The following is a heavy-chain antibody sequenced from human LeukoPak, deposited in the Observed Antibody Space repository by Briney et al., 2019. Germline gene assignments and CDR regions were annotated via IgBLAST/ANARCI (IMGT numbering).Heavy chain of an antibody. V-gene: IGHV4-39*07. J-gene: IGHJ4*02. D-gene: IGHD5-18*01. CDR1: GGSISSSSYY. CDR3: AGGYSYGPARYFDY. CDR2: IYYSGST. Sequence: PSETLSLTCTVSGGSISSSSYYWGWIRQPPGKGLEWIGSIYYSGSTYYNPSLKSRVTISVDTSKNQFSLKLSSVTAADTAVYYCAGGYSYGPARYFDYWGQGTLVTVSS.